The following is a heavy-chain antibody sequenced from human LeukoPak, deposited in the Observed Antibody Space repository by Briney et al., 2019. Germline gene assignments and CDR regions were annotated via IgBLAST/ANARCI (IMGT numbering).Heavy chain of an antibody. D-gene: IGHD4/OR15-4a*01. CDR2: ISAYNGNT. J-gene: IGHJ3*02. CDR3: ARDYLWGFTDAFDI. Sequence: ASVKVSCKASGYTFTSYGTSWVRQAPGQGLEWMGWISAYNGNTNYAQKLQGRVTMTTDTSTSTAYMELRSLRSDDTAVYYCARDYLWGFTDAFDIWGQGTMVTVSS. CDR1: GYTFTSYG. V-gene: IGHV1-18*01.